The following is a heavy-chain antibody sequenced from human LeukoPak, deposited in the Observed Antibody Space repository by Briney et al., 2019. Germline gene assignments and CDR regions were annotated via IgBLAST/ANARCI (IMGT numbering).Heavy chain of an antibody. J-gene: IGHJ5*02. CDR2: IHSGGST. CDR1: GFTVNSNY. D-gene: IGHD6-13*01. V-gene: IGHV3-66*02. CDR3: ASSSWSRSNWFDP. Sequence: PGGSLRLSCAASGFTVNSNYMTWVRQAPGKGLEWVSVIHSGGSTFYADFVKGRFTIPRDNYKNTLYLQMNSLRTDDTAVYYCASSSWSRSNWFDPWGQGTLVTASS.